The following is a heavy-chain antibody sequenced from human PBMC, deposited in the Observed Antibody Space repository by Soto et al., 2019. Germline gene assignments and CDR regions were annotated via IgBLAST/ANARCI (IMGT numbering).Heavy chain of an antibody. J-gene: IGHJ2*01. D-gene: IGHD7-27*01. CDR2: ISGSGDSP. Sequence: EVQLLESGGGLVQPGGSLRLSCAASGFIFRSYGMSWVRQAPGKGLEWVSAISGSGDSPYYPDSVKGRFTVSRDNSKNKLDLQMPSLRAEDTAVYYCAKATWGYWYFDLWGRGTLVTVSS. CDR1: GFIFRSYG. V-gene: IGHV3-23*01. CDR3: AKATWGYWYFDL.